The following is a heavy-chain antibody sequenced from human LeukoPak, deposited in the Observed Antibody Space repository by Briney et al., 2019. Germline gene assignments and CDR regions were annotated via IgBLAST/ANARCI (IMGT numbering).Heavy chain of an antibody. Sequence: GGSLRLSCAASGSTFSTYSMKWVRQAPGKGLEWVSYISDSSAMYYADSVRGRFTISRENDKNSLFLQMNSLRAEDTAVYYCARDGGYSGYDADCWGQGTLVTVSS. D-gene: IGHD5-12*01. CDR1: GSTFSTYS. CDR3: ARDGGYSGYDADC. V-gene: IGHV3-48*01. CDR2: ISDSSAM. J-gene: IGHJ4*02.